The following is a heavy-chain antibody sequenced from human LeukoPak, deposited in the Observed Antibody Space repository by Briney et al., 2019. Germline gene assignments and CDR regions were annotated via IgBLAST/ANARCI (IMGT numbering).Heavy chain of an antibody. CDR2: IIPILGIA. D-gene: IGHD6-13*01. CDR3: ATSSPAAGKNHYYFDY. J-gene: IGHJ4*01. V-gene: IGHV1-69*04. Sequence: SVKVSCKASGGTFSSYAMSWVRQAPGQGLEWMGRIIPILGIANYAQKFQGRVTITADKSTSTAYMELSSLRSEDTAVYYCATSSPAAGKNHYYFDYWGHGTLVTVSS. CDR1: GGTFSSYA.